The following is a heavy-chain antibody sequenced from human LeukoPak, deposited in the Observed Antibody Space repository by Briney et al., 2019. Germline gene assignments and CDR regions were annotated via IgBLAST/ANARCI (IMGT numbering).Heavy chain of an antibody. J-gene: IGHJ4*02. CDR3: AAAAGTWGYFDY. Sequence: GASVKVSCKASGYTFTGYYMHWVRQAPGQGLEWMGWINPNSGGTNYAQKFQGRVTMTRGTSISTAYMELSRLRSDDTAVYYCAAAAGTWGYFDYWGQGTLVTVSS. CDR2: INPNSGGT. V-gene: IGHV1-2*02. D-gene: IGHD6-13*01. CDR1: GYTFTGYY.